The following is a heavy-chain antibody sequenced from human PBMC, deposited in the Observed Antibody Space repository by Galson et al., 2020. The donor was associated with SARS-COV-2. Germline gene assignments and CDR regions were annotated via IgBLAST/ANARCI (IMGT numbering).Heavy chain of an antibody. CDR1: GFTFSSYS. J-gene: IGHJ6*02. D-gene: IGHD3-3*01. Sequence: PGGSLRLSCAASGFTFSSYSMNWVRQAPGKGLEWVSSISSSSSYIYYADSVKGRFTISRDNAKNSLYLQMNSLRAEDTAVYYCARGGRITIFGVVIPYYYGMDVWGQWTTVTVSS. CDR2: ISSSSSYI. V-gene: IGHV3-21*01. CDR3: ARGGRITIFGVVIPYYYGMDV.